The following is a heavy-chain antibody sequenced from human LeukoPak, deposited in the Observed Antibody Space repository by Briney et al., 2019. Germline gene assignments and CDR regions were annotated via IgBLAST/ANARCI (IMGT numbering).Heavy chain of an antibody. J-gene: IGHJ2*01. CDR2: IYYSGST. CDR1: GGSISSSSYY. V-gene: IGHV4-39*07. CDR3: ARARLTTVVTPTWYFDL. Sequence: SETLSLTCTVSGGSISSSSYYWGWIRQPPGKGLEWIGSIYYSGSTYYNPSLKSRVTMSVDTSKNQFSLKLSSVTAADTAVYYCARARLTTVVTPTWYFDLWGRGTLVTVSS. D-gene: IGHD4-23*01.